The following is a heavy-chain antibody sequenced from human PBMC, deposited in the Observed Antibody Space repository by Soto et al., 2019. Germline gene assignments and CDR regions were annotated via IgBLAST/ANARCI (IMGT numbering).Heavy chain of an antibody. J-gene: IGHJ4*02. CDR2: ISLSGGST. CDR3: ARDGDSGGNDY. CDR1: GFTISSYA. D-gene: IGHD2-15*01. V-gene: IGHV3-23*01. Sequence: EVQLLESGGGLVQSGGSLRLSCAASGFTISSYAMSWVRQAPGKGLEWVSTISLSGGSTYYADSVEGRCTISRDNSKNTLYMQMNSLRAEDTAVYYCARDGDSGGNDYWGQGTLVTVSS.